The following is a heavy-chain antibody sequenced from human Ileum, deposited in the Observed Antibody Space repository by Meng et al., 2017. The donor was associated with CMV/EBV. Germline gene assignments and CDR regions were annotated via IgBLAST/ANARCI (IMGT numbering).Heavy chain of an antibody. CDR3: ATDLPGYYGSGRMGD. Sequence: SETLSLTCTVSGGSISSSSYYWGRIRQPPGKGLEWIGSTYYSGTTYYNPSLKSRVTTSLDTSKNQFSLKLSSVTAADTAVYYCATDLPGYYGSGRMGDWGQGTLVTVSS. CDR2: TYYSGTT. CDR1: GGSISSSSYY. D-gene: IGHD3-10*01. V-gene: IGHV4-39*07. J-gene: IGHJ4*02.